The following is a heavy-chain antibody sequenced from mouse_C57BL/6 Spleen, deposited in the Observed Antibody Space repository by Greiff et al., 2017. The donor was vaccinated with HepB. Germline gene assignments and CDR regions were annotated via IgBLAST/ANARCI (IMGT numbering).Heavy chain of an antibody. J-gene: IGHJ2*01. V-gene: IGHV1-22*01. Sequence: VQLQQSGPELVKPGASVKMSCKASGYTFTDYNMHWVKQSHGKSLEWIGYINPNNGGTSYNQKFKGKATLTVNKSSSTAYMELRSLTSEDSAVYYCAPIYYYGSSPNFDYWSQGTTLTVSS. D-gene: IGHD1-1*01. CDR1: GYTFTDYN. CDR2: INPNNGGT. CDR3: APIYYYGSSPNFDY.